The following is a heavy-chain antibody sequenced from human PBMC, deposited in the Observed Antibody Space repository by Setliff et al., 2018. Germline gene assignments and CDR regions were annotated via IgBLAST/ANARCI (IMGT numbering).Heavy chain of an antibody. CDR1: GFTFSNYW. J-gene: IGHJ4*02. D-gene: IGHD3-10*01. V-gene: IGHV3-7*03. CDR2: IKQDGSEK. Sequence: SCAASGFTFSNYWMNWVRQAPGKGLEWVANIKQDGSEKNYVDSVKGRFTISRDNARNSLYLQMNSLRAEDTAVYYCAREQFVGDYWGQGTLVTVSS. CDR3: AREQFVGDY.